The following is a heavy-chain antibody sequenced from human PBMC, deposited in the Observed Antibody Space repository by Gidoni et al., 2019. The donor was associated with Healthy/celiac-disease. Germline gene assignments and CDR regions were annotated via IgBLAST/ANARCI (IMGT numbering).Heavy chain of an antibody. CDR3: AKDPTQQLLIDYFDY. Sequence: EVQLVESGGGLVQPGGSLRLSCAASGFTFSSYAMSWVRQDPGKGLEWVSAISGSGGSTYYADSVKGRFTIARDNSKNTLYLQMNSLRAEDTAVYYCAKDPTQQLLIDYFDYWGQGTLVTVSS. J-gene: IGHJ4*02. D-gene: IGHD6-13*01. CDR1: GFTFSSYA. V-gene: IGHV3-23*04. CDR2: ISGSGGST.